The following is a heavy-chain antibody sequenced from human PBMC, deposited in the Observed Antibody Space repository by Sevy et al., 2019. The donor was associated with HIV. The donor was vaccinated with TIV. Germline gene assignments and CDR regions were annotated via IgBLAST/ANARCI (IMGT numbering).Heavy chain of an antibody. CDR3: AGSWDYWGQMGY. D-gene: IGHD7-27*01. CDR1: GFTFNNYW. Sequence: GGSLRLSCAASGFTFNNYWMTWVRQAPGKGLEWVANIKQDGSDKYYMESVKGRFNISRDNTKNSLYLQLNSLRAEDTAVDYWAGSWDYWGQMGYWGQGTLVTVSS. CDR2: IKQDGSDK. J-gene: IGHJ4*02. V-gene: IGHV3-7*03.